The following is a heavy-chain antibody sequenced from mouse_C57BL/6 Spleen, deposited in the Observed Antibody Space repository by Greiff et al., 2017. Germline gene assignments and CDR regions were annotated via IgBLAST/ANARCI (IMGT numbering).Heavy chain of an antibody. Sequence: EVQGVESGGGLVKPGGSLKLSCAASGFTFSSYAMSWVRQTPEKRLEWVATISDGGSYTYYPDNVKGRFTISRDNAKNNLYLQMSHLKSEDTAMYYCARLHYYGSSYYFDYWGQGTTLTVSS. V-gene: IGHV5-4*01. CDR3: ARLHYYGSSYYFDY. CDR2: ISDGGSYT. CDR1: GFTFSSYA. D-gene: IGHD1-1*01. J-gene: IGHJ2*01.